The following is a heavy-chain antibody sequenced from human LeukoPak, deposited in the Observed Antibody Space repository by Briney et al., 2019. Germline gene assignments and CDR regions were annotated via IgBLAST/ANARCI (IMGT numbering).Heavy chain of an antibody. CDR3: ARDSGMEWLLY. CDR2: INPNSGGT. D-gene: IGHD3-3*01. J-gene: IGHJ4*02. CDR1: GYTFTGYF. V-gene: IGHV1-2*02. Sequence: GASVKVSCKASGYTFTGYFVHWVRQAPGQGLEWMGWINPNSGGTNYAQKFQGRVTMTRDTSISTAYMDVRRMRYDDTAVYYCARDSGMEWLLYWGQGTLVTVSS.